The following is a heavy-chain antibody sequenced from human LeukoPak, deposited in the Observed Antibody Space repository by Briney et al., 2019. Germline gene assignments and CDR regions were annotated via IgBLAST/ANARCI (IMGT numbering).Heavy chain of an antibody. D-gene: IGHD2-15*01. CDR3: ARGSLGYCSGGSCYPDY. CDR2: ISAYNGNT. J-gene: IGHJ4*02. V-gene: IGHV1-18*01. Sequence: ASVKVSCKASGYTFTSYGISWVRQAPGQGLEWMGWISAYNGNTNYAQKLQGRVTMTTDTSTSTAYMELRSLRSDDTAVYYRARGSLGYCSGGSCYPDYWGQGTLVTVSS. CDR1: GYTFTSYG.